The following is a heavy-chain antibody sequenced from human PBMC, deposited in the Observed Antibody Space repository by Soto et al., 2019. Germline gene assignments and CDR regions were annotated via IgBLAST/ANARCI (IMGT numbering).Heavy chain of an antibody. CDR1: GDTFRNEI. CDR2: IIPIFGTA. J-gene: IGHJ5*02. D-gene: IGHD3-22*01. V-gene: IGHV1-69*13. CDR3: ARPTRFYYDSSGQSAWFDP. Sequence: VASVKVSCKASGDTFRNEIITWVRQAPGQGLEWMGGIIPIFGTANYAQKFQGRVTITADESTTTAYMELSSLRSEDTAVYYCARPTRFYYDSSGQSAWFDPWGQGTLVTVSS.